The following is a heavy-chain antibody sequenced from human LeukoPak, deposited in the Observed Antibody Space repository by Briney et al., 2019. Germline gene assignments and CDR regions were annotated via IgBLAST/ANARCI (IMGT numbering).Heavy chain of an antibody. J-gene: IGHJ4*02. CDR2: ISYDGSNQ. CDR1: GFSFSSYG. CDR3: GRGAGNHFFDY. V-gene: IGHV3-30*03. Sequence: GGSLRLSCAASGFSFSSYGMHWVRQAPGKGLEWVAVISYDGSNQNYADSVKGRFTFSRDNSRNTLYLQMNSLRPDDSAVYYCGRGAGNHFFDYWGQGALVTVSS. D-gene: IGHD6-19*01.